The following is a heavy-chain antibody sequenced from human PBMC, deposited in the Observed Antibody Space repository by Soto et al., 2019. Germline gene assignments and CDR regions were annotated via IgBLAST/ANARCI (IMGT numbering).Heavy chain of an antibody. CDR2: IYYSGST. CDR3: AREGAGYNYGIDY. Sequence: QVQLQESGPGLVKPSQTLSLTCTVSGGSISSGYYYWSWIRQPPGKGLEWIGYIYYSGSTYYNPSLKSRVTISVDTSNNQFSLKLSAVTAADTAVYYCAREGAGYNYGIDYWGQGTLVTVS. D-gene: IGHD5-12*01. CDR1: GGSISSGYYY. J-gene: IGHJ4*02. V-gene: IGHV4-30-4*01.